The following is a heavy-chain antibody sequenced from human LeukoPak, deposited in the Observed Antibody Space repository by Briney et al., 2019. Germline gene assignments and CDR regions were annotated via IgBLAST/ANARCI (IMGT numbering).Heavy chain of an antibody. J-gene: IGHJ5*02. V-gene: IGHV1-2*02. Sequence: ASVKVSCKASGYTFTGYYMHWVRQSPGQGLEWMGWINPNSGGTNYAQKFQGRVTMTRDTSISTAYMELSRLRSDDTAVYYCARCASYQLLLAWFDPWGQGTLVTVSS. D-gene: IGHD2-2*01. CDR2: INPNSGGT. CDR3: ARCASYQLLLAWFDP. CDR1: GYTFTGYY.